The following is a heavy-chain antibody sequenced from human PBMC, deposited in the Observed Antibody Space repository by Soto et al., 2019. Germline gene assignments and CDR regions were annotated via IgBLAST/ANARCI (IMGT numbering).Heavy chain of an antibody. CDR3: ARVRAYCGGDCSYFDY. V-gene: IGHV3-48*02. Sequence: LRLSCAASGFTFSSYSMNWVRQAPGKGLEWVSYISSSSSTIYYADSVKGRFTISRDNAKNSLYLQMNSLRDEDTAVYYCARVRAYCGGDCSYFDYWGQGTLVTVSS. CDR1: GFTFSSYS. D-gene: IGHD2-21*02. CDR2: ISSSSSTI. J-gene: IGHJ4*02.